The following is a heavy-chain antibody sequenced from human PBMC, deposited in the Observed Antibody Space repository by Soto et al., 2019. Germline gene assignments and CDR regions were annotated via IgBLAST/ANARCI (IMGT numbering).Heavy chain of an antibody. CDR2: IIPILGIA. CDR1: GGTFSSYT. CDR3: ARAVYSSSSRGNYYYYMDV. Sequence: QVQLVQSGAEVKKPGSSVKVSCKASGGTFSSYTISWVRQAPGQGLEWMGRIIPILGIANYAQKFQGRVTITTDQSTSPAYMELSSLRAEDTAVYYCARAVYSSSSRGNYYYYMDVWGKGTTVTVSS. V-gene: IGHV1-69*02. J-gene: IGHJ6*03. D-gene: IGHD6-6*01.